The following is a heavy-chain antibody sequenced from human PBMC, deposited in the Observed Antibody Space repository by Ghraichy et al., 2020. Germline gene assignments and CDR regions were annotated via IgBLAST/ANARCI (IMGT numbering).Heavy chain of an antibody. J-gene: IGHJ6*03. V-gene: IGHV3-64*01. D-gene: IGHD3-10*01. CDR3: ARINTAMARGVSPFYYYMDV. CDR1: GFTFSDYA. Sequence: GSLRLSCAASGFTFSDYAMRWVRQAPGQGLEFVSGISSKGGSTYYAHSVKGRFTISRDNSKNTLFLEIGSLRPEDMAVYYCARINTAMARGVSPFYYYMDVWGKGTTVKVSS. CDR2: ISSKGGST.